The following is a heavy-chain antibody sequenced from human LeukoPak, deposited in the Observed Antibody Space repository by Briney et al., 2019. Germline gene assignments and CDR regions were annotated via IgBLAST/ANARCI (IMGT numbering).Heavy chain of an antibody. J-gene: IGHJ5*02. CDR3: AREPRIDIVATAGNWFDP. V-gene: IGHV1-18*01. Sequence: ASVKVSCKASGYTFTSYGISWVRQAPGQGLEWMGWISAYNGNTNYAQKLQGRVTMTTDTSTSTAYMELRSLRSDDTAVYYCAREPRIDIVATAGNWFDPWGQGTLVTVSS. CDR1: GYTFTSYG. D-gene: IGHD5-12*01. CDR2: ISAYNGNT.